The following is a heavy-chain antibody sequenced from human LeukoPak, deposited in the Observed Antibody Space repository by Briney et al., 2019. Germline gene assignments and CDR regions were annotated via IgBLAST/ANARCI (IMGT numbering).Heavy chain of an antibody. J-gene: IGHJ3*02. CDR2: IIPIFGTA. Sequence: SVKVSCKASGGTFSSYAISWVRQAPGQGLEWMGGIIPIFGTANYAQKFQGRVTITADKSTSTAYMELSSLRSDDTAVYYCARDRGYYDSSGYPLGDAFDIRGQGTMVTVSS. D-gene: IGHD3-22*01. CDR3: ARDRGYYDSSGYPLGDAFDI. CDR1: GGTFSSYA. V-gene: IGHV1-69*06.